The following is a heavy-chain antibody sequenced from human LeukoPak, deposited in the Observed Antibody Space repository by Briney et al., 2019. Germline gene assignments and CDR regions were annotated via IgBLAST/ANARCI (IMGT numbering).Heavy chain of an antibody. Sequence: GGSLRLSCAASGFTFRSYWMHWVRQAPGKGLVWVSRINSDGSSTSYADSVKGRFTFSRDNSKNTLYLQMNSLRAEDTAVYYCAKGLAARLDYWGQGTLVTVSS. J-gene: IGHJ4*02. CDR2: INSDGSST. V-gene: IGHV3-74*01. CDR3: AKGLAARLDY. CDR1: GFTFRSYW. D-gene: IGHD6-6*01.